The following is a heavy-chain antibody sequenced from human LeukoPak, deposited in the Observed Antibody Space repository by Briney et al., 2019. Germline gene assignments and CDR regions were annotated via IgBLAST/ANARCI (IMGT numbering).Heavy chain of an antibody. Sequence: ASVKVSCKASGYTFNTFDINWVRQATGQGPEWMGWVNPYNDKTVYAPKFQGRVSISRNNSINTAYMEFSGLKSDDTAVYYCARGRRLRGVTSRPIYYYYYMDVWGGGTTVTVSS. V-gene: IGHV1-8*03. CDR3: ARGRRLRGVTSRPIYYYYYMDV. CDR2: VNPYNDKT. J-gene: IGHJ6*03. CDR1: GYTFNTFD. D-gene: IGHD3-10*01.